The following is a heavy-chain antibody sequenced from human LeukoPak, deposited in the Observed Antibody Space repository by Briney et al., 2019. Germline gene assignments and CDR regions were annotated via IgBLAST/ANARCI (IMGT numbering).Heavy chain of an antibody. D-gene: IGHD6-13*01. CDR2: ISSSSSYI. CDR3: AGSDSWYAWSY. V-gene: IGHV3-21*01. Sequence: SGGSLRLSCAASGFTFSSYSMNWVRQAPGKGLEWVSSISSSSSYIYYADSVKGRFTISSDYAKNSLYLQMNSLRAENTAAYYWAGSDSWYAWSYWGQGALVTVSS. J-gene: IGHJ4*02. CDR1: GFTFSSYS.